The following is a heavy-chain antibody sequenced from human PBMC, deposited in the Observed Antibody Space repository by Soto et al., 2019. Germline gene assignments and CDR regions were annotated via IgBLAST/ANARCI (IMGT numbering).Heavy chain of an antibody. Sequence: SETLSLPCRVSGCSISGSYWSWIRQSPVKGLEWLGYVYYTGSTNYSPSLRSRVSISVDTSKNEFSLRLSSVTAADTAVYFCARSVAVPGAHIDYWGQGTQVTVSS. CDR2: VYYTGST. CDR3: ARSVAVPGAHIDY. V-gene: IGHV4-59*01. J-gene: IGHJ4*02. D-gene: IGHD6-19*01. CDR1: GCSISGSY.